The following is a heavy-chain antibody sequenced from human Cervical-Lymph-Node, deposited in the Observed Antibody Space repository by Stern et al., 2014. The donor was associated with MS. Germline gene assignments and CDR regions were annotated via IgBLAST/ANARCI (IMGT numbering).Heavy chain of an antibody. Sequence: VPLVESGTEVMEPGASVKVSCKASGLTFTTHYMHWLRQAPGQGLEWTGVLSPTRNTVFAQRFRDRITMTIDTSTNTGTMELSSLRPYYTAVYYCAKPFASSSLSFDHWGQGTLVTVSS. CDR1: GLTFTTHY. V-gene: IGHV1-46*01. CDR3: AKPFASSSLSFDH. D-gene: IGHD6-6*01. J-gene: IGHJ4*02. CDR2: LSPTRNT.